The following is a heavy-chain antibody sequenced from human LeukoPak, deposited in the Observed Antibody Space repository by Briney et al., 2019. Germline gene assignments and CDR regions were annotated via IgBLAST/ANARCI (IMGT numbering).Heavy chain of an antibody. V-gene: IGHV3-23*01. Sequence: GGSLRLSCAASGFTFSSYAMSWVRQAPGEGLEWVSAISGSGGSTYDADSVKGRFTISRDNSKNTLYLQMNSLRAGDTAVYYCAKEFLGYSGSYWVIDYWGQGTLVTVSS. CDR1: GFTFSSYA. D-gene: IGHD5-12*01. CDR3: AKEFLGYSGSYWVIDY. CDR2: ISGSGGST. J-gene: IGHJ4*02.